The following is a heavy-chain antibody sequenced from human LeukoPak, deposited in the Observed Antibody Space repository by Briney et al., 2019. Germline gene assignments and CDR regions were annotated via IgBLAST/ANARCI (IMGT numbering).Heavy chain of an antibody. V-gene: IGHV3-48*03. D-gene: IGHD5-18*01. CDR3: GRDRVGGRGYSLDY. CDR1: GFTFSSYE. Sequence: QPGGSLRLSCAASGFTFSSYEMNWVRQAPGKGLEWVTYISSSGSTIYYADYVKGRFTVSRDNAKNSLYLQMNNLRAEDTALYYCGRDRVGGRGYSLDYLGQGTLVTVSS. CDR2: ISSSGSTI. J-gene: IGHJ4*02.